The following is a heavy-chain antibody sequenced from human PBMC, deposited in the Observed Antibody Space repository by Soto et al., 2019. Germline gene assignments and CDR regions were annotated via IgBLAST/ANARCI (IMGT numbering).Heavy chain of an antibody. Sequence: ASVKVSCKASGYTFTGHYIHWVRQAPEQGPEWMGEIGPESGATRYAQKFQGRVTMTRDTSITTVYMELKDLSPDGTAVYYCGRGRSGQIVVFYWGQGTPVTVSS. CDR3: GRGRSGQIVVFY. D-gene: IGHD1-26*01. CDR2: IGPESGAT. CDR1: GYTFTGHY. V-gene: IGHV1-2*02. J-gene: IGHJ4*02.